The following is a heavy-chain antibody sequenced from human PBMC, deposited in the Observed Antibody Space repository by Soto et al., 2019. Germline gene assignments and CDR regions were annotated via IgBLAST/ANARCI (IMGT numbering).Heavy chain of an antibody. Sequence: PXEXLKIYCKISGHXCSNYLLGWVRHMPGKGLEWVAITYPGDSGTRYSPSYPGLVTISDDKSISTASLQWSSLKASDTANYYCAGSLEGVGECCPKYWGQGTLVTVSS. CDR2: TYPGDSGT. J-gene: IGHJ4*02. V-gene: IGHV5-51*01. CDR3: AGSLEGVGECCPKY. D-gene: IGHD2-21*01. CDR1: GHXCSNYL.